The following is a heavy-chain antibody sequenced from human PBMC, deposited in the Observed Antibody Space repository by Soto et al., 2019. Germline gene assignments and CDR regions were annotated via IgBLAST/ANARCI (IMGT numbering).Heavy chain of an antibody. CDR3: VRESLASSGWYLGSEY. V-gene: IGHV1-18*01. D-gene: IGHD6-19*01. CDR2: ISAYNGNT. CDR1: GYTFSTYG. Sequence: QVPLVQSRAEVKKPGASVKVSCMASGYTFSTYGFTWLRQAPGQGLEWLGWISAYNGNTNYAQKLQGRITMTTDTSPSTAYIELRSLGSADTGGYFWVRESLASSGWYLGSEYWGQGTRVTVSS. J-gene: IGHJ4*02.